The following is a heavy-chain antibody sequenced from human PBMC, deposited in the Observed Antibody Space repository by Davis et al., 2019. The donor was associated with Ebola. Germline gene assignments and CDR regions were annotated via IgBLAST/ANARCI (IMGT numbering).Heavy chain of an antibody. D-gene: IGHD6-19*01. J-gene: IGHJ5*02. V-gene: IGHV3-7*01. CDR1: GFAFNNYW. CDR2: INPDASDK. CDR3: AKDSGWAMSP. Sequence: GESLKISCAASGFAFNNYWMSWVRQAPGRGLEWVGKINPDASDKYYLDSVKGRFTISRDNDRNLLYLQMNSLRVEDTAIYYCAKDSGWAMSPWGQGALVTVSS.